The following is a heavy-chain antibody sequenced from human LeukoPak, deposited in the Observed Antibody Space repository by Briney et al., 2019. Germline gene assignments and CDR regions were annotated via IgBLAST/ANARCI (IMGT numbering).Heavy chain of an antibody. CDR3: ARDLGLTISDNWFDP. CDR2: IFHTGSS. Sequence: SETLSLTCTVSDYSISSGYFWTWIRQPPGKGLEWIGSIFHTGSSYYNPSLKSPVAISVDASKNQFSLELSSVTAADTAVYYCARDLGLTISDNWFDPWGQGTLVTVSS. CDR1: DYSISSGYF. V-gene: IGHV4-38-2*02. D-gene: IGHD3-3*01. J-gene: IGHJ5*02.